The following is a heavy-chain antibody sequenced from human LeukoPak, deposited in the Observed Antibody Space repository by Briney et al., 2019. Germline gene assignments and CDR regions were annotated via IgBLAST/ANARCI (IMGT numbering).Heavy chain of an antibody. CDR3: ARARYDILTGYYARYYHYYMDV. CDR2: INPSGGST. D-gene: IGHD3-9*01. V-gene: IGHV1-46*01. CDR1: GYTFTSYY. Sequence: ASVKVSCKASGYTFTSYYMHWVRQAPGQGLEWMGIINPSGGSTSYAQKFQGRVTMTRDTSTSTVYMELSSLRSEDTAVYYCARARYDILTGYYARYYHYYMDVWGKGTTVTISS. J-gene: IGHJ6*03.